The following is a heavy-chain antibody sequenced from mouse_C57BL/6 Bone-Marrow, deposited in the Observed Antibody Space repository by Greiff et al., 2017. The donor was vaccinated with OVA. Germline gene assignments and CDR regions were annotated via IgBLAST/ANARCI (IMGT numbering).Heavy chain of an antibody. V-gene: IGHV2-9-1*01. D-gene: IGHD1-1*01. Sequence: VKLVESGPGLVAPSQSLSITCTVSGFSLTSYAISWVRQPPGKGLEWLGVIWTGGCTNYNSALKSRLSISKDNSKSQVFLKMNSLQTDDTARYYCARDYYGSSYWYFDVWGTGTTVTVSS. CDR1: GFSLTSYA. CDR2: IWTGGCT. J-gene: IGHJ1*03. CDR3: ARDYYGSSYWYFDV.